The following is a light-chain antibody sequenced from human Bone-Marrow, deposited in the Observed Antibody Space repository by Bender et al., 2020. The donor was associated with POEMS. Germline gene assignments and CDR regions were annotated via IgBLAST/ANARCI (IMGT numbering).Light chain of an antibody. Sequence: QALLTQPPSASGAPGQRVTISCSGSSSNIGSNTVNWYQQLPGSAPKLLIYTNNERPSGVPDRFSGSKSGTSASLAITGLQSDDEAIYFCVAWDASLNGWVFGGGTKLTVL. J-gene: IGLJ3*02. V-gene: IGLV1-44*01. CDR1: SSNIGSNT. CDR2: TNN. CDR3: VAWDASLNGWV.